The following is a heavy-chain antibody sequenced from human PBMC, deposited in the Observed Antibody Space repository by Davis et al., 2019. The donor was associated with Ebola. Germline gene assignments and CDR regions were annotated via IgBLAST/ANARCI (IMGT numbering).Heavy chain of an antibody. CDR2: INPNSGGT. Sequence: ASVKVSCKASGYTFTGYYMHWVRQAPGQGLAGMGWINPNSGGTNYAQKLQGRVTITRNTSISTAYMELSSLRSEDTAVYYCARAPYYDFWSGSYYYYMDVWGKGTTVTVSS. J-gene: IGHJ6*03. CDR1: GYTFTGYY. D-gene: IGHD3-3*01. V-gene: IGHV1-2*02. CDR3: ARAPYYDFWSGSYYYYMDV.